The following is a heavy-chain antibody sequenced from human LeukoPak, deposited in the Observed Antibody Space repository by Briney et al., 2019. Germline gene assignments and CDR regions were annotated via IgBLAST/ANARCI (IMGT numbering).Heavy chain of an antibody. CDR2: IKQDGSEK. CDR3: ARERGSKCFDY. V-gene: IGHV3-7*01. CDR1: GFTFSRYW. Sequence: GGSLRLSCTASGFTFSRYWMSWVRQSPGKGLECVANIKQDGSEKYYVDSVKGRFTISRDNAKNSLYLQMNSLRAEDTAVYYCARERGSKCFDYWGQGTLVTVSS. J-gene: IGHJ4*02. D-gene: IGHD3-10*01.